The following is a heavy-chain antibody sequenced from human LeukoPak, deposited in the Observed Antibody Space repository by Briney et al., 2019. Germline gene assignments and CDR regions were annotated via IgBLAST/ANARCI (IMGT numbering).Heavy chain of an antibody. D-gene: IGHD3-10*01. CDR2: ISSSSSTI. CDR1: GFTFSSYN. Sequence: GGSLRLSCAASGFTFSSYNMNWVRQAPGKGLEWVSYISSSSSTIYYADSVKGRFTISRDNAKNSLYLQMNSLRAEDTAVYYCASLWFGESGYWGQGTLVTVSS. J-gene: IGHJ4*02. V-gene: IGHV3-48*04. CDR3: ASLWFGESGY.